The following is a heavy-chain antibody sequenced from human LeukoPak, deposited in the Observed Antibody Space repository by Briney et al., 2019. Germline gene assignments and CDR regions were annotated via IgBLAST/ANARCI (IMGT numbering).Heavy chain of an antibody. CDR2: ISWNSGSI. J-gene: IGHJ4*02. D-gene: IGHD1-7*01. V-gene: IGHV3-9*01. CDR3: KLSKLGRSYYFDY. CDR1: GFTFDDYA. Sequence: GGSLRLSCAASGFTFDDYAMHWVRQAPGKGLEWVSGISWNSGSIGYADSVKGRFTISRDNAKNSLYLQMNSLRAEDTALYYCKLSKLGRSYYFDYWGQGTLVTVSS.